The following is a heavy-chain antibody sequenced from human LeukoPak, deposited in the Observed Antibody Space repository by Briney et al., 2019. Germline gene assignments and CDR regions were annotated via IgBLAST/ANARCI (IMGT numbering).Heavy chain of an antibody. Sequence: EASVKVSCKASGYTFTGYYMHWVRQAPGQGLEWMGWINPNSGGTNYAQKFQGRVTMTRDTSISTAYMELSRLRSDDTAVYYCARDGTSGYFPWYFDLWGRGTLVTVSS. J-gene: IGHJ2*01. CDR2: INPNSGGT. CDR3: ARDGTSGYFPWYFDL. V-gene: IGHV1-2*02. D-gene: IGHD3-22*01. CDR1: GYTFTGYY.